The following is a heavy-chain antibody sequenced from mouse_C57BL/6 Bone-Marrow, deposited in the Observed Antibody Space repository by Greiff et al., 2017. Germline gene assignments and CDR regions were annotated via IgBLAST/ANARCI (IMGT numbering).Heavy chain of an antibody. D-gene: IGHD1-1*01. CDR1: GFTFSDYG. CDR2: LSSGSSTI. V-gene: IGHV5-17*01. CDR3: ARHPYSGSSYGYLDY. J-gene: IGHJ2*01. Sequence: EVMLVESGGGLVKPGGSLKLSCAASGFTFSDYGMHWVRQAPEKGLEWVAYLSSGSSTIYSADTVKGRFTISRDNSKNTLFLPMTKLRSEDTAMYYCARHPYSGSSYGYLDYWGQGTTLTVSS.